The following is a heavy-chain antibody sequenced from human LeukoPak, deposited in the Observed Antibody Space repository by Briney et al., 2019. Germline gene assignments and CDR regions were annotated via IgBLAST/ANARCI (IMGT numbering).Heavy chain of an antibody. CDR2: IYPGDSDT. CDR3: ARPLMRYYDSSGYPPGY. Sequence: GESVKISCKGSGYSFTSYWIAWVRQMPGKGLEWMGIIYPGDSDTRYSPSFQGQVTISADKSISTAYLQWSSLKASDTAMYYCARPLMRYYDSSGYPPGYWGQGTLVTVSS. J-gene: IGHJ4*02. CDR1: GYSFTSYW. D-gene: IGHD3-22*01. V-gene: IGHV5-51*01.